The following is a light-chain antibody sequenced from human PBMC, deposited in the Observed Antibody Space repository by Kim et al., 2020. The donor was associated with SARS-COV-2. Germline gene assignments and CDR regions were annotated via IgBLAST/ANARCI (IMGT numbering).Light chain of an antibody. CDR1: QSIGSW. V-gene: IGKV1-5*03. CDR2: KAS. CDR3: QQYNSYYS. Sequence: DIQMTQSPSTLSAAVGDRVTITCWASQSIGSWLAWYQQKSGKAPKLLIYKASILESGVPSRFSGSGSWTEFTLTIDSLQPDDFAVYYCQQYNSYYSFGQGTKLEIK. J-gene: IGKJ2*03.